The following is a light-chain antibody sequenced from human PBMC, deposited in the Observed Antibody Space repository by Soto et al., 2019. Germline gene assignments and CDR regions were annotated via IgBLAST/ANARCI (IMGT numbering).Light chain of an antibody. J-gene: IGKJ4*01. CDR2: DTS. CDR3: QQRANWPLT. CDR1: QSVINY. Sequence: EIVLTQSPATLSLSPGERATLSCRASQSVINYLAWYQQKPGQAPRLLIYDTSNRATGIPARFSGSGSGTDFTLIISSLEPEDFAVSYCQQRANWPLTFGGGTKVDIK. V-gene: IGKV3-11*01.